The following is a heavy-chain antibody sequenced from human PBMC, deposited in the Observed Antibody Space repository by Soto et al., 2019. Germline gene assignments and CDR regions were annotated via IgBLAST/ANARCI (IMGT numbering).Heavy chain of an antibody. Sequence: SETLSLTCTVSGGSISSSSYYWGWIRQPPGKGLEWIGSIYYSGSTYYNPSLKSRVTISVDTSKNQFSLKLSSVTAADTAVYYCARQTRSQGGSIVDNFDPWGQGTLVTVSS. CDR2: IYYSGST. CDR3: ARQTRSQGGSIVDNFDP. V-gene: IGHV4-39*01. D-gene: IGHD2-15*01. J-gene: IGHJ5*02. CDR1: GGSISSSSYY.